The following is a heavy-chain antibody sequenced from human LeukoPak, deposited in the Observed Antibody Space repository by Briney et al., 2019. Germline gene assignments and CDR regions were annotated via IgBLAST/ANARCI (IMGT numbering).Heavy chain of an antibody. CDR2: ISGSGGST. Sequence: GGSLRLSCAASGFTFSSYAMSRVRQAPGKGLEWVSAISGSGGSTYYADSVKGRFTISRDNSKNTLYLQMNSLRAEDTAVYYCAKDPRGYYYGMDVWGKGTTVTVSS. CDR1: GFTFSSYA. CDR3: AKDPRGYYYGMDV. J-gene: IGHJ6*04. D-gene: IGHD3-10*01. V-gene: IGHV3-23*01.